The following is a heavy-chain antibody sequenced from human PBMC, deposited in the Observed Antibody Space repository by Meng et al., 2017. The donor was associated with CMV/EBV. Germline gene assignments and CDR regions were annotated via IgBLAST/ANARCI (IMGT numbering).Heavy chain of an antibody. V-gene: IGHV3-21*04. D-gene: IGHD6-19*01. Sequence: SLKISCAASGFTFSSYSMRWVRQAPGKGLEWVSSISSSSSYIYYADSVKGRFTISRDNAKNSLYLQMNSLSAEDTALYFCAKASGWWMGRGYNWFDPWGQGTLVTVSS. CDR1: GFTFSSYS. CDR2: ISSSSSYI. J-gene: IGHJ5*02. CDR3: AKASGWWMGRGYNWFDP.